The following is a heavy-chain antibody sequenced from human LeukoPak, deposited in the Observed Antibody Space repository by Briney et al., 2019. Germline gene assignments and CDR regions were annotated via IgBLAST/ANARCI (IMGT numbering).Heavy chain of an antibody. Sequence: GGSLRLSCAASGFTFGSYWMSWVRQAPGKGLEWVANIKQDGSEKYYVDSVKGRFTISRDNGKNSLYLQINGLRAEDTAVYYCARDCSSTNCYRGGFDPWGQGTLVTVSS. D-gene: IGHD2-2*01. CDR3: ARDCSSTNCYRGGFDP. CDR2: IKQDGSEK. J-gene: IGHJ5*02. CDR1: GFTFGSYW. V-gene: IGHV3-7*01.